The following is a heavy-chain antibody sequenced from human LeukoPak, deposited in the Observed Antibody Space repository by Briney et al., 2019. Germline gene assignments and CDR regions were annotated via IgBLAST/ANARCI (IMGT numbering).Heavy chain of an antibody. V-gene: IGHV3-23*01. D-gene: IGHD3-10*01. Sequence: GGSLRLSCAASGSTFSSYAMSWVRQAPGKGLEWVSAISGSGGSTYYADSVKGRFTISRDNSKNTLYLQMNSLRAEDTAVYYCAKDFYGSGSFYTVAFDIWGQGALVIVSS. CDR2: ISGSGGST. CDR3: AKDFYGSGSFYTVAFDI. J-gene: IGHJ3*02. CDR1: GSTFSSYA.